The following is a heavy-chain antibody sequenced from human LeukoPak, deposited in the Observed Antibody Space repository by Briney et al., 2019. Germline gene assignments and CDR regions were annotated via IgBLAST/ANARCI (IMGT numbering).Heavy chain of an antibody. CDR1: GYTFANYG. Sequence: ASVKVSCKTSGYTFANYGISWVRQAPGQGLEWMGWINTNNGNTNYAQILQGRVTMTTDASTSTAYMELRSLRSDDTAVYYCARGVPAATKSSYWYFDLWGRGTLVTVSS. CDR3: ARGVPAATKSSYWYFDL. V-gene: IGHV1-18*01. CDR2: INTNNGNT. J-gene: IGHJ2*01. D-gene: IGHD2-2*01.